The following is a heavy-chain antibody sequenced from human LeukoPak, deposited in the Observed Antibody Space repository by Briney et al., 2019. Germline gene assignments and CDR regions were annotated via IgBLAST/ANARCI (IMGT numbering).Heavy chain of an antibody. CDR1: GYIFTSYG. D-gene: IGHD4-17*01. CDR2: ISAYNGNT. CDR3: ARGQDYGGNFGAFDI. J-gene: IGHJ3*02. V-gene: IGHV1-18*01. Sequence: ASVKVSCKASGYIFTSYGISWVRQAPGQGLEWMGWISAYNGNTNYAQKLQGRVTMTTDTSTSTAYMELRSLRSDDTAVYYCARGQDYGGNFGAFDIWGQGTMVTVSS.